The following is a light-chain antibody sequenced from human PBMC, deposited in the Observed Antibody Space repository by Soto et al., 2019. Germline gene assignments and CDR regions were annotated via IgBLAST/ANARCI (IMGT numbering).Light chain of an antibody. J-gene: IGKJ4*01. V-gene: IGKV3-20*01. CDR1: QSVIGNY. CDR2: GAS. Sequence: EIVLTQSPGTLSLSPGERASLSCRASQSVIGNYLAWYQQKPGQAPRLLFYGASTRAAGSPDRFSGSGSGTDFTLTISRLEPEDVAVYYCQQYYSIPLTFGGGTKVEIK. CDR3: QQYYSIPLT.